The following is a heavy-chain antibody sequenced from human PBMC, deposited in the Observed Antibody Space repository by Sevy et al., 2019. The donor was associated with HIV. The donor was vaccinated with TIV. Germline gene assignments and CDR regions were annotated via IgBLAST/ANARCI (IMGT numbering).Heavy chain of an antibody. CDR3: ARDMELTADGPQEFSY. J-gene: IGHJ4*02. CDR1: GYTFTGYY. D-gene: IGHD1-7*01. CDR2: INPNSGGT. V-gene: IGHV1-2*02. Sequence: ASVKVSCKASGYTFTGYYMHWVRQAPGQGLEWMGWINPNSGGTNYAQKFQGRVTMTRDTSISTAYMELSRLRSDDTALYYCARDMELTADGPQEFSYWGQGTLVTGSS.